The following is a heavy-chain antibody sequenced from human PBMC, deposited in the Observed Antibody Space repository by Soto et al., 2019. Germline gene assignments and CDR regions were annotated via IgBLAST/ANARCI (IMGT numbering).Heavy chain of an antibody. J-gene: IGHJ6*02. CDR2: IDPSDSYT. D-gene: IGHD3-22*01. CDR1: GYSFTSYW. CDR3: ASNYDYDSSGGYGMDV. V-gene: IGHV5-10-1*01. Sequence: LGESLKISCKGSGYSFTSYWISWVRQMPGKGVEWMGRIDPSDSYTNYSPSFQGHVTISADKSISTAYLQWSSLKASDTAMYYCASNYDYDSSGGYGMDVWGQGTTVTVSS.